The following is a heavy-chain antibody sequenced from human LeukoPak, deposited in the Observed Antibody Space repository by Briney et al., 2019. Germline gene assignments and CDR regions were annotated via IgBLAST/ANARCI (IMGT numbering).Heavy chain of an antibody. J-gene: IGHJ4*02. CDR3: ARDREELHSFDY. V-gene: IGHV1-69*05. D-gene: IGHD1-26*01. CDR1: GGTFSSYA. CDR2: IIPIFGTA. Sequence: SVKVSCKASGGTFSSYAISWVRQAPGQGPEWMGRIIPIFGTANYAQKFQGRVTITTDESTSTAYMDLSSLRSEDTAVYYCARDREELHSFDYWGQGTLVTVSS.